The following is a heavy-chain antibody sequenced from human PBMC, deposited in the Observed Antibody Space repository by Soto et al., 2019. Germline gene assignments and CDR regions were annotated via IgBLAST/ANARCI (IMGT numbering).Heavy chain of an antibody. D-gene: IGHD1-26*01. CDR1: GGTFSSYA. CDR2: IIPIFGTA. J-gene: IGHJ4*02. CDR3: ARGDYSGSYFDY. V-gene: IGHV1-69*13. Sequence: ASVKVSCKASGGTFSSYAISWVRQAPGQGLEWMGGIIPIFGTANYAQKFQGRVTITADESTSTAYMELSSLRSEDTAVYYCARGDYSGSYFDYWGQGTLVTVSS.